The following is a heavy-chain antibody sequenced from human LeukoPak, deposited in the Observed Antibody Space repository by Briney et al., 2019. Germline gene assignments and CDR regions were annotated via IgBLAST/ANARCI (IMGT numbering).Heavy chain of an antibody. J-gene: IGHJ4*02. Sequence: GGSLRLSCAASGFTFSSYWMHWVRQAPGKGLEWVSYIDSSNSPIYYADSVKGRFTISRDNGKNSLYLQMNSLRDEDTAVYYCARDRCSGGSCYFDYWGQGTLVTVSS. CDR3: ARDRCSGGSCYFDY. D-gene: IGHD2-15*01. V-gene: IGHV3-48*02. CDR2: IDSSNSPI. CDR1: GFTFSSYW.